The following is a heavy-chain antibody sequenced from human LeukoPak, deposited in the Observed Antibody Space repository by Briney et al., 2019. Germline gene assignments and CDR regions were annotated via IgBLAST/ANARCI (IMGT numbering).Heavy chain of an antibody. CDR1: GFTFSRYT. CDR2: ISTSGSAM. Sequence: GGSLRLSCAASGFTFSRYTMNWVRQAPGKGLEWVSHISTSGSAMYYADSVKGRFTISRDNAKDSLYLQMNSLRDEDTAVYYCASSGSYRFDYWGQGTLATVSS. V-gene: IGHV3-48*02. D-gene: IGHD1-26*01. J-gene: IGHJ4*02. CDR3: ASSGSYRFDY.